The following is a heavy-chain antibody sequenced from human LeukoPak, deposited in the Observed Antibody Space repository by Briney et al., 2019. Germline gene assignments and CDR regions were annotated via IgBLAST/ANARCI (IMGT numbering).Heavy chain of an antibody. CDR2: IYYSGST. CDR1: GGSISSGDYY. Sequence: SQTLSLTCTVSGGSISSGDYYWSWIRQPPGKGLEWIGYIYYSGSTYYNPSLKSRVTISVDTSKNQFSLKLSSLTAADTAVYYCATAHNRWGNYDSSCKQSWGQGTLVTVSS. V-gene: IGHV4-30-4*08. J-gene: IGHJ5*02. CDR3: ATAHNRWGNYDSSCKQS. D-gene: IGHD3-22*01.